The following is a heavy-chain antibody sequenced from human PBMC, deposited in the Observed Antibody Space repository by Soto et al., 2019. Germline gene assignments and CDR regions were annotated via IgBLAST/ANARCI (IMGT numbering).Heavy chain of an antibody. Sequence: QVQLQESGPGLVKPSQTLSLTCTVSGGSISSGGYYWSWIRQHPGKGLEWIGYIYYSGSTYYNPSLKSRVTISVDTSKNQFSLKLSSVTAADTAVYYCARDGVLAADYYYYGMDVWGQRTTVTVSS. CDR3: ARDGVLAADYYYYGMDV. D-gene: IGHD2-15*01. V-gene: IGHV4-31*03. CDR1: GGSISSGGYY. J-gene: IGHJ6*02. CDR2: IYYSGST.